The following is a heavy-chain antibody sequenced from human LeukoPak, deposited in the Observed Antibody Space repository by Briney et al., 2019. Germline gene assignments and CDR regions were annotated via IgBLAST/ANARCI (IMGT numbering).Heavy chain of an antibody. CDR3: TSRPTPFYYYDSSASDAFES. J-gene: IGHJ3*02. V-gene: IGHV3-73*01. D-gene: IGHD3-22*01. CDR2: IRSKANSYAT. Sequence: GGSLKLSCAASGFTFSGSAIHWVRQASGIGLEWLGRIRSKANSYATAYAASVNGRFTISRDDSQNTAYLQMNSLKTEDTAVYYCTSRPTPFYYYDSSASDAFESWGLGTMVTVSS. CDR1: GFTFSGSA.